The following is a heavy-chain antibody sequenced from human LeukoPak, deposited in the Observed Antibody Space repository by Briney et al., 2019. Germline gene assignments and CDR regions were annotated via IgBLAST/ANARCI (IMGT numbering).Heavy chain of an antibody. CDR3: ARSLFRFLEWSYRSYYYCMDV. Sequence: ASVKVSCKASGGTFSSYAISWVRQAPGQGLEWMGGIIPIFGTVNYAQKFQGRVTITADKSTSTAYMELSSLRSEDTAVYYCARSLFRFLEWSYRSYYYCMDVWGKGTTVTVSS. CDR1: GGTFSSYA. CDR2: IIPIFGTV. D-gene: IGHD3-3*01. V-gene: IGHV1-69*06. J-gene: IGHJ6*03.